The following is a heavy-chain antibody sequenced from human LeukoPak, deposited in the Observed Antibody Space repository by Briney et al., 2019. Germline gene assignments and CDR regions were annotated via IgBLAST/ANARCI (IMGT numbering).Heavy chain of an antibody. CDR1: GFTFSGSA. D-gene: IGHD6-6*01. Sequence: GGSLRLSCAASGFTFSGSAMHWVRQASGKGLEWVGRIRSKANSYATAYAASVKGRFTISRDDSKNTAYLQMNSLRAEDTAVYYCARDNLYSSSFPDYWGQGTLVTVSS. J-gene: IGHJ4*02. CDR2: IRSKANSYAT. V-gene: IGHV3-73*01. CDR3: ARDNLYSSSFPDY.